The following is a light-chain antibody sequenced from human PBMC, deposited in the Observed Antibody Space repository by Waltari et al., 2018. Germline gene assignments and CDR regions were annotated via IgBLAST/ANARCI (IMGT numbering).Light chain of an antibody. V-gene: IGLV3-1*01. CDR2: QDT. CDR3: QAWDSITVV. CDR1: KLGDKY. J-gene: IGLJ2*01. Sequence: SYELTQPPSVSVSPGQTARITCSGDKLGDKYTCWYQQKPGQSPVLVISQDTKRPSGIPGRFAGSNSGNTATLTISGTQATDEADYYCQAWDSITVVFGGGTKLTVL.